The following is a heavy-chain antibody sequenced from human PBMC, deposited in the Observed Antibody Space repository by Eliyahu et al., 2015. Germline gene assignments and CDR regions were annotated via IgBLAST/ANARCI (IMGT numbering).Heavy chain of an antibody. D-gene: IGHD3-16*01. Sequence: EVQLVESGGGLVQPGGSLRXSCXASGFXFSXYEXNWFXQAPGEGLEWVSYISSSGSTKYYADSVKGRFTISRDNAKNSLYLQMNSLRVEDTAVYYCARDRRIPDSPLRLENYYYYGMDVWGQGTTVTVSS. CDR2: ISSSGSTK. J-gene: IGHJ6*02. CDR1: GFXFSXYE. V-gene: IGHV3-48*03. CDR3: ARDRRIPDSPLRLENYYYYGMDV.